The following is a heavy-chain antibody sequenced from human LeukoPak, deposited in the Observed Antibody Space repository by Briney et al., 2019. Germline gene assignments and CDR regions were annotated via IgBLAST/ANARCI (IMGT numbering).Heavy chain of an antibody. CDR1: GVPITADY. CDR2: IYHSGTT. CDR3: ARNRGGYYPFWSGYYPISFDP. J-gene: IGHJ5*02. V-gene: IGHV4-59*01. D-gene: IGHD3-3*02. Sequence: PSETLSLTCSVSGVPITADYWSWIRQPPGKGPEWIGYIYHSGTTNYNPSLKSRVTLSLDKSKSQLFLNLTSATAADTAVYFCARNRGGYYPFWSGYYPISFDPWGQGILVTVSS.